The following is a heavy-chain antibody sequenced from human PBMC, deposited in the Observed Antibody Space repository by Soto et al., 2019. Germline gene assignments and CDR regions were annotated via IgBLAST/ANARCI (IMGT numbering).Heavy chain of an antibody. CDR1: GFSLSDARMG. J-gene: IGHJ6*03. CDR3: ARIRTYRSGGSLAHYYYYYYMDV. D-gene: IGHD2-15*01. CDR2: IFSNDEK. V-gene: IGHV2-26*01. Sequence: SGPTLVNPTETLTLTCTVSGFSLSDARMGVSWIRQPPGKALKWLAHIFSNDEKSYSTSLKSRLTISKDTSKSQVVLTMTNMDPVDTATYYCARIRTYRSGGSLAHYYYYYYMDVWGKGTTVTVSS.